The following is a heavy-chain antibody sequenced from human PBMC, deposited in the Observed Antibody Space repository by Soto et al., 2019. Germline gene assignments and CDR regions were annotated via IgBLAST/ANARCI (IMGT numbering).Heavy chain of an antibody. V-gene: IGHV3-48*03. J-gene: IGHJ6*02. D-gene: IGHD6-6*01. CDR3: ARDLSIAELYYYYGMDV. CDR1: GFTFSSYE. CDR2: ISSSGSTI. Sequence: GGSLRLSCAASGFTFSSYEMNWVRQAPGEGLEWVSYISSSGSTIYYADSVKGRFTISRDNAKNSLYLQMNSLRAEDTAVYYCARDLSIAELYYYYGMDVWGQGTTVTVSS.